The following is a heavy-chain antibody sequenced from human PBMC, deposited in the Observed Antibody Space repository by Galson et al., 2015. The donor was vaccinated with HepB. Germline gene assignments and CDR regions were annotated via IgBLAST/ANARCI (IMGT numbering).Heavy chain of an antibody. V-gene: IGHV3-23*01. CDR3: AKDYSPDSGYDIDD. Sequence: SLRLSCAASGFTFSRYSMNWVRQAPGKGLEWVSVIWGSGSTIYYADSVKGRFTISRDNSKNTVYLQMNGLRVEDTAVYYCAKDYSPDSGYDIDDWGQGTLVTVSS. CDR1: GFTFSRYS. J-gene: IGHJ4*02. CDR2: IWGSGSTI. D-gene: IGHD5-12*01.